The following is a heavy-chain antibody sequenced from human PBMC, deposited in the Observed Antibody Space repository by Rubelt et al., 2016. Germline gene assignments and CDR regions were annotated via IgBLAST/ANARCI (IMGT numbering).Heavy chain of an antibody. J-gene: IGHJ4*02. CDR3: AKGTTGDGSGFLDY. CDR1: GFNVKHYG. CDR2: MWYDGTSK. Sequence: QLKLVESGGGVVQPGRSLRLSCAASGFNVKHYGMHWVRQAPGKGLEWVAVMWYDGTSKHYGDSVQCRFTISRDTPQNTVYLQMNSLRVDDTATYYCAKGTTGDGSGFLDYWGQGTLVTVAS. D-gene: IGHD3-22*01. V-gene: IGHV3-33*06.